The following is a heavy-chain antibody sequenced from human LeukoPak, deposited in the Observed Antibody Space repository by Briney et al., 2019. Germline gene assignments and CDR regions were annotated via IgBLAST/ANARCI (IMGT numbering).Heavy chain of an antibody. D-gene: IGHD6-6*01. V-gene: IGHV1-2*02. Sequence: ASVKVSCKASRYTFTGYYMHWVRQAPGQGLEWMGWSNPNSGGTNYAQKFQGRVTMTRDTSISTAYMELSRLRSDDTAVYYCAREVAARPGYYYYYMDVWGKGTTVTVSS. CDR1: RYTFTGYY. J-gene: IGHJ6*03. CDR2: SNPNSGGT. CDR3: AREVAARPGYYYYYMDV.